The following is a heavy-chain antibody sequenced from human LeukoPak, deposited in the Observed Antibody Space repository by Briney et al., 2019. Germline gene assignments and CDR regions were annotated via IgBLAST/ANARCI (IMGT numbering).Heavy chain of an antibody. CDR3: ARGDYRYGYVIDY. CDR2: IYPGDSGT. D-gene: IGHD5-18*01. Sequence: GESLKISCKGSGYIFTTYWIAWVRQLPGKGLEGVGIIYPGDSGTRYGPPFQGQVTISADKSTRTAYLHWSSLKASDAAMYYCARGDYRYGYVIDYWGQGTLVTVSS. V-gene: IGHV5-51*01. CDR1: GYIFTTYW. J-gene: IGHJ4*02.